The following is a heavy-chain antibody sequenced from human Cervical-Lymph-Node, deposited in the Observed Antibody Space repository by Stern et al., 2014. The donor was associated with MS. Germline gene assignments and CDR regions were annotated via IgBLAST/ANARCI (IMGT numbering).Heavy chain of an antibody. CDR1: GFTLDDYV. CDR2: ISWNSGSV. CDR3: AKAARRSYYFYGMDV. J-gene: IGHJ6*02. D-gene: IGHD6-6*01. V-gene: IGHV3-9*01. Sequence: EVQLVESGGGLVQPGRSLRLSCAASGFTLDDYVMHWVRQAPGKGLEWVSGISWNSGSVGYADSVKGRFTISRDNGKNSLYLQMNSLRPEDTALYYCAKAARRSYYFYGMDVWGQGTTVTVSS.